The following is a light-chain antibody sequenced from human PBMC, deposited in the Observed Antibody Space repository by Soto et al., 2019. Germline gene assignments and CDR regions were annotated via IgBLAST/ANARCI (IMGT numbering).Light chain of an antibody. CDR1: QRVLYSSNNQNY. Sequence: DIVMTQSPDSLAVSLGERATINCKSSQRVLYSSNNQNYVAWFQQKPGQPPKLLIYWASTRESGVPDRFSGSASGTDFTLTISSLQAEDVAVYYCQQYYLLPLTFGGGTKVDIK. CDR3: QQYYLLPLT. J-gene: IGKJ4*01. V-gene: IGKV4-1*01. CDR2: WAS.